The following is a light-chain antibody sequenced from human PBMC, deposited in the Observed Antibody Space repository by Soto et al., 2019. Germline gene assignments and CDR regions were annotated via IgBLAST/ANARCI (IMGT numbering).Light chain of an antibody. J-gene: IGKJ4*01. CDR3: QQYDNLHHT. V-gene: IGKV1-33*01. CDR2: DAS. Sequence: DIQMTQSPSSLSASVGDRVTITCQASQDISNYLNWYQQKPGKAPKLLIYDASNLETGVPSRFSGSGSGTDFTFTISSLQPEDIATYYCQQYDNLHHTFGGGTKVDIK. CDR1: QDISNY.